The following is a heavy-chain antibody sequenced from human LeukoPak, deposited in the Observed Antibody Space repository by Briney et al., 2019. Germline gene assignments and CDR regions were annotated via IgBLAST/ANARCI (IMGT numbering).Heavy chain of an antibody. D-gene: IGHD3-10*01. CDR1: GYSFTSYG. J-gene: IGHJ4*02. CDR3: GRRDLGAYGSGSYYLLDS. Sequence: ASVKVSCKASGYSFTSYGISWVRQAPGQGLEWMGWISMYNGNTNYAQKLQGRVTMTTDTSTRTAYMELRSLRSDDTAVYYCGRRDLGAYGSGSYYLLDSWGQGTLVTVSS. V-gene: IGHV1-18*01. CDR2: ISMYNGNT.